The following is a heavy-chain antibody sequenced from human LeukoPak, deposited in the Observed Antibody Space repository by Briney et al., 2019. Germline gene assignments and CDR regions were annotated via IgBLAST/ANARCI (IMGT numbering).Heavy chain of an antibody. CDR3: ARDQEHYDILTGYAIHYYGMDV. CDR2: INPNSGGT. J-gene: IGHJ6*02. V-gene: IGHV1-2*02. CDR1: GYTFTAYY. D-gene: IGHD3-9*01. Sequence: ASVKVSFKASGYTFTAYYIHWVRQAPGQGLEWMGWINPNSGGTNYAQKFQGRVTMTRDTSISTAYMALSRLRSDDSAVYYCARDQEHYDILTGYAIHYYGMDVWGQGTTVTVSS.